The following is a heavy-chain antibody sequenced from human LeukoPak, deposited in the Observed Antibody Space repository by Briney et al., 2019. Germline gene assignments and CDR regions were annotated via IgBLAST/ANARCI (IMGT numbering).Heavy chain of an antibody. V-gene: IGHV3-23*01. CDR1: GFTFSSYA. CDR3: AKLFIAVAREYYYGMDV. Sequence: GGSLRLSCAASGFTFSSYAMSWVRQAPGKGLEWVSAISGSGGSTYYADSVKGRFTISRDNSKNTLYLQMNSLRAEDTAVYYCAKLFIAVAREYYYGMDVWGQGTTVTVSS. J-gene: IGHJ6*02. D-gene: IGHD6-19*01. CDR2: ISGSGGST.